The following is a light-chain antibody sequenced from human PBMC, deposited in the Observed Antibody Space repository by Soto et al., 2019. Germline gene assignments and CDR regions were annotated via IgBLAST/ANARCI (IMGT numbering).Light chain of an antibody. Sequence: EIVMTQSPATLSLSPGERSTLSRLASQIVSSSYLAWYQQRPGQDPRLLIYGASNRATGIPDRLSGSGSGTDLTLTISRLEPEDFAVYFCQQRSNWPTVGQGTRLEIK. CDR3: QQRSNWPT. CDR2: GAS. CDR1: QIVSSSY. V-gene: IGKV3D-20*02. J-gene: IGKJ5*01.